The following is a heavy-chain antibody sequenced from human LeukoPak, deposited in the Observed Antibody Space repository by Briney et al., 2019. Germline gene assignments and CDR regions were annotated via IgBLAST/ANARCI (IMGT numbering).Heavy chain of an antibody. V-gene: IGHV3-30*02. CDR2: IRYDGSNK. CDR1: GFTFSSYG. Sequence: PGGSLRLSCAASGFTFSSYGMHWVRQAPGKGLEWVAFIRYDGSNKYYADSVKGRFTISRDNSKNTLYLQMNSLRAEDTAVYYCARVAYSSSWYPPFDYWGQGTLVTVSS. D-gene: IGHD6-13*01. CDR3: ARVAYSSSWYPPFDY. J-gene: IGHJ4*02.